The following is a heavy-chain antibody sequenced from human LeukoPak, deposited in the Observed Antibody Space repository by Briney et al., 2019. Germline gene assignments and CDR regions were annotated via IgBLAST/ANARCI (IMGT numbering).Heavy chain of an antibody. D-gene: IGHD4-17*01. CDR2: MNPSSGNT. CDR3: ARIHGEDRDY. CDR1: GYTFTIYD. V-gene: IGHV1-8*01. J-gene: IGHJ4*02. Sequence: ASVKVSCKASGYTFTIYDINWVRHATGQGLEWMGWMNPSSGNTGYAQKFQGRVTMTRNTSISTAYMELSSLRSEDTAVYYCARIHGEDRDYWGQGTLVTVSS.